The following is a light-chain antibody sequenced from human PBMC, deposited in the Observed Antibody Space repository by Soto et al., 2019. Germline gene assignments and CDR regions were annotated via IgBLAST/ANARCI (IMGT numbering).Light chain of an antibody. J-gene: IGLJ3*02. CDR2: RND. V-gene: IGLV1-47*01. CDR3: AGWDESLNSWV. CDR1: YSNIGTNY. Sequence: QSVLTQPPSASGTPGQRVTISCSGTYSNIGTNYVYWYQHLPGTAPKLLIYRNDQRPSGVPDRFSASKSGTSASLAISGLRCEHEADYYGAGWDESLNSWVFGGGTKLTVL.